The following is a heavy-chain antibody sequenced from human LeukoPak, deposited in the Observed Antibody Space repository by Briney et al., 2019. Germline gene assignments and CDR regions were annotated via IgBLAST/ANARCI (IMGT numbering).Heavy chain of an antibody. J-gene: IGHJ4*02. D-gene: IGHD5-18*01. V-gene: IGHV3-23*01. CDR2: ISGTGGTT. Sequence: GGSLRLSCLASGFTFSSYAMSWVRQAPGKGLEWVSAISGTGGTTYYADSVKGRFTISRDNAKNSLYLQMNSLRAEDTAVYYCARGSSYGYGVDYWGQGTLVTVSS. CDR1: GFTFSSYA. CDR3: ARGSSYGYGVDY.